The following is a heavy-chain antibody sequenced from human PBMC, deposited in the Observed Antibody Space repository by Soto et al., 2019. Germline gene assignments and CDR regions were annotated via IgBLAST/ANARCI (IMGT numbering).Heavy chain of an antibody. Sequence: QVQLMQSGAEVQMPGASVKVACKASGYTFASLDINWVRQTTGQGLEWMGWMSPGNGKTGYSQKFQGRISMSRDTSLSTAYLELNSLRPEDTAVYYCAGGVLKGVDYWGQGTLVTVSS. CDR2: MSPGNGKT. CDR1: GYTFASLD. J-gene: IGHJ4*02. D-gene: IGHD2-15*01. V-gene: IGHV1-8*02. CDR3: AGGVLKGVDY.